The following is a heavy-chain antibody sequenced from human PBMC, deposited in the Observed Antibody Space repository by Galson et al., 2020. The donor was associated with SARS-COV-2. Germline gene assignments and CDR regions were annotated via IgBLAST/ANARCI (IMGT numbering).Heavy chain of an antibody. Sequence: SQPLSLTCSVSGDSISNTVYHWGWIRQSPGKGLEWIGSGHYSGAVEYNPSLEKRVTISVDSSKNQFSLKMISVTAADTAVYYCTRSRRWELIYWGQGIVVTVSS. CDR2: GHYSGAV. V-gene: IGHV4-39*07. D-gene: IGHD1-26*01. J-gene: IGHJ4*02. CDR3: TRSRRWELIY. CDR1: GDSISNTVYH.